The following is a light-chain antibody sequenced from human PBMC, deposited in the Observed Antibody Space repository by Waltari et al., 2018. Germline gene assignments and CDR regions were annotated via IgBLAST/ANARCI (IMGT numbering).Light chain of an antibody. J-gene: IGKJ4*01. CDR1: QSIRKW. Sequence: IGMTQSPSTPSASAGDRVSISCRASQSIRKWLAWYQQKPGKAPKLLIYEASTLQSGVPSRFSGTGSGTDFTLTISSLQPDDFATYYCQQYNSYSLLTFGGGTKVEIK. V-gene: IGKV1-5*03. CDR3: QQYNSYSLLT. CDR2: EAS.